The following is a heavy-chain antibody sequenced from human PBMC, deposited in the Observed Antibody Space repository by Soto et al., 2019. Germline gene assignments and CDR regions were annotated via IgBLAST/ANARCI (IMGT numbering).Heavy chain of an antibody. CDR2: IIPILGIA. J-gene: IGHJ4*02. D-gene: IGHD6-6*01. CDR1: GGTFSSYT. CDR3: ARVGSSIAVRPFDY. Sequence: SVKVSCKASGGTFSSYTISWVRQAPGQGLEWMGRIIPILGIANYAQKFQGRVTITADKSTSTAYMELSSLRSEDTAVYYCARVGSSIAVRPFDYWGQGTLVTVSS. V-gene: IGHV1-69*02.